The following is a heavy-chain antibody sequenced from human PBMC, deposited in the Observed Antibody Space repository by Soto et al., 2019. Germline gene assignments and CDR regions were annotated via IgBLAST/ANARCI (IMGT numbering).Heavy chain of an antibody. CDR2: ISSSSSYI. CDR1: GFTFSSYS. CDR3: ARGGAAAGTRYYYGMDV. Sequence: EVQLVESGGGLVKPGGSLRLSCAASGFTFSSYSMNWVRQAPGKGLEWVSSISSSSSYIYYADSVKGRFTISRDNAKNSLYLQRNSLRAEDTAVYYCARGGAAAGTRYYYGMDVWGQGTTVTVSS. D-gene: IGHD6-13*01. J-gene: IGHJ6*02. V-gene: IGHV3-21*01.